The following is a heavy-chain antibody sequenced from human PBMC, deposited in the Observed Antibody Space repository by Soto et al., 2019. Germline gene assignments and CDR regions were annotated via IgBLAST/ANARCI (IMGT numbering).Heavy chain of an antibody. J-gene: IGHJ3*02. CDR3: ALPGYMFSNEYDI. Sequence: ASVKVSCKASGYTFTGYYMHWVRQAPGQGLEWMGWINPNSGGTNYAQKFQGWVTMTRDTSISTAYMELRSLRSEDTAVYYCALPGYMFSNEYDIWGQGTLVTVSS. V-gene: IGHV1-2*04. CDR1: GYTFTGYY. CDR2: INPNSGGT. D-gene: IGHD3-10*02.